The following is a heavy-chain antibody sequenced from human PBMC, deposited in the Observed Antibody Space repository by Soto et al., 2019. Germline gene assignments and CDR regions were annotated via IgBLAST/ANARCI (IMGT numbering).Heavy chain of an antibody. CDR2: INQDGSET. V-gene: IGHV3-7*04. J-gene: IGHJ4*02. CDR1: GFTFGSHW. CDR3: ARRPWKYWTSDFDY. Sequence: EVQLVDSGGGLVQPGGSLTVSCAASGFTFGSHWMSWVRQAPGKGLEWVANINQDGSETYYVDSVRGRFTISRDNAKNSLYLEMNSLRAEDTAIYDCARRPWKYWTSDFDYGGQGSLDTVPS. D-gene: IGHD2-15*01.